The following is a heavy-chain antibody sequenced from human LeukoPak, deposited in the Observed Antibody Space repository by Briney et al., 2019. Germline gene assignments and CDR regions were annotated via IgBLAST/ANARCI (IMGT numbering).Heavy chain of an antibody. Sequence: GGSLRLSCVASGFTFRTYWMNWVRQAPGKGLEWVGNIKEDGSRAYYVDSVKGRFTISRDNAKNSLYLQLSTLRVEDTAVYYCARDSPGYGVNECWGQGTLVTVS. CDR1: GFTFRTYW. J-gene: IGHJ4*02. CDR3: ARDSPGYGVNEC. V-gene: IGHV3-7*01. D-gene: IGHD4-17*01. CDR2: IKEDGSRA.